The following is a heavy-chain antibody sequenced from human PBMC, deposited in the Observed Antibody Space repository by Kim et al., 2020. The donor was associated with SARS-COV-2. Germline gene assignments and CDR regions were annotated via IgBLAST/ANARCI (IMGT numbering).Heavy chain of an antibody. V-gene: IGHV3-30*07. Sequence: KGRFTSSRDKYKNTLYLQMNSLRAEDTAVYYCARDLNVDDSSGYYYGYWGQGTLVTVSS. D-gene: IGHD3-22*01. CDR3: ARDLNVDDSSGYYYGY. J-gene: IGHJ4*02.